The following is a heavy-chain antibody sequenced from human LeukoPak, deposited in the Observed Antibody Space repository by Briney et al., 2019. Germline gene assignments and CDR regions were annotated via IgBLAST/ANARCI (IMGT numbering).Heavy chain of an antibody. V-gene: IGHV5-51*01. J-gene: IGHJ4*02. CDR1: GYSFTSYW. CDR2: IYPVDSDT. Sequence: GESLKISCKGSGYSFTSYWIGWVRQMPGKGLEWMGIIYPVDSDTRYNPSFQDQVTISADKSISTAYLQWSSLKASDTALYYCAKGPTIPPYYPSGNYYETKAQFDCWGQGTLVTVSS. CDR3: AKGPTIPPYYPSGNYYETKAQFDC. D-gene: IGHD3-16*01.